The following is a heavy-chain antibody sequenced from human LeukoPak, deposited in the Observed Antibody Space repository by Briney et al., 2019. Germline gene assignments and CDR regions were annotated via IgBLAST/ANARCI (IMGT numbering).Heavy chain of an antibody. CDR2: IVVGSGNT. Sequence: ASVKVSCKASGFTFTSSAMQWVRQARGQRLEWIGWIVVGSGNTNYAQKFQERVTITSDMSTSTAYMELSSLRSEDTAVYYCAADRTVTSILMDVWGQGTTVTVSS. V-gene: IGHV1-58*02. D-gene: IGHD4-17*01. CDR3: AADRTVTSILMDV. J-gene: IGHJ6*02. CDR1: GFTFTSSA.